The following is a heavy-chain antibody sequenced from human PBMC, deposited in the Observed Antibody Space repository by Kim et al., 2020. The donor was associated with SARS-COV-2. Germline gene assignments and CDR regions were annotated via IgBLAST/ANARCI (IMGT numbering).Heavy chain of an antibody. CDR3: AYDSSSFGY. J-gene: IGHJ4*02. D-gene: IGHD6-13*01. V-gene: IGHV3-21*01. CDR2: SYI. Sequence: SYINYADSVKGRFTISRDNAKNSLYLQMNSLRAEDTAVYYCAYDSSSFGYWGQGTLVTVSS.